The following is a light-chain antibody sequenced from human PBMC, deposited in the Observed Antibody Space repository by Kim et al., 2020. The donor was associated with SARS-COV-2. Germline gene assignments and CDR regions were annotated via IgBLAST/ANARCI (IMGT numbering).Light chain of an antibody. Sequence: AIRITQSPSSLSASTGDRVTITCRASQGISSYLAWYQQKPGKAPKLLIYAASTLQSGVPSRFSGSGSGTDFTLTISCLQSEDFATYDCQQYYSYPRTFGGGTKVDIK. CDR3: QQYYSYPRT. J-gene: IGKJ4*01. V-gene: IGKV1-8*01. CDR2: AAS. CDR1: QGISSY.